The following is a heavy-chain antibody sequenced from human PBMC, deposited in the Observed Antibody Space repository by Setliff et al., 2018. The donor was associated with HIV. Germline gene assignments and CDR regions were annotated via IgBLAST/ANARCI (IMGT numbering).Heavy chain of an antibody. CDR3: ARSYYYDSSGYSSRYWFDP. CDR1: GGSISSTNYY. Sequence: SETLSLTCTVSGGSISSTNYYWGWIRQPPGKGLEWIGTIYYSGSTYYNPSLESRVTLSVDTSKNQFSLKLISVTAADTAVYYCARSYYYDSSGYSSRYWFDPWGQGTLVTVSS. D-gene: IGHD3-22*01. CDR2: IYYSGST. V-gene: IGHV4-39*01. J-gene: IGHJ5*02.